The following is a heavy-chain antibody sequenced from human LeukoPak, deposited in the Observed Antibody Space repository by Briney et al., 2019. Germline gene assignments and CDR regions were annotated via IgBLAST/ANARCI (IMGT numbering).Heavy chain of an antibody. CDR3: ARDRDCSSTSCYNAFDI. J-gene: IGHJ3*02. CDR1: GFTFSTYE. Sequence: GGSLRLSCAASGFTFSTYEMHWVRQAPGKGLEWVAVISNDGRNKDYADSVKGRFPISRDNSKNTLYVQMNSLRAEDTAVYYCARDRDCSSTSCYNAFDIWGQGTMVTVSS. CDR2: ISNDGRNK. V-gene: IGHV3-30*01. D-gene: IGHD2-2*01.